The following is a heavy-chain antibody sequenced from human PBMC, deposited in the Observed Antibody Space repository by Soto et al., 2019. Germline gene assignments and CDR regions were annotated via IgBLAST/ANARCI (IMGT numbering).Heavy chain of an antibody. V-gene: IGHV3-23*01. D-gene: IGHD6-13*01. CDR1: GFTFSSYA. CDR2: ISGGGGST. Sequence: GSLRLSCTASGFTFSSYAMSWVRQAPGKGLGWVSAISGGGGSTYYADSVKGRFTISRDNSKNTLYLQMNSLRAEDTAVYYCAKGAAAGFYYYYGMDVWGQGTTVTVSS. CDR3: AKGAAAGFYYYYGMDV. J-gene: IGHJ6*02.